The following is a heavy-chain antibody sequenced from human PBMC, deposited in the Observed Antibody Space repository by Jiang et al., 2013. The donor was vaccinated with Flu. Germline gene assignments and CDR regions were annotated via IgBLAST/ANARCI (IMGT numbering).Heavy chain of an antibody. D-gene: IGHD5-12*01. CDR2: IYYSGST. J-gene: IGHJ4*02. V-gene: IGHV4-31*03. CDR3: ARGNSDYTIYGY. Sequence: SGPGLVKPSQTLSLTCTVSGGSISSGGYYWSWIRQHPGKGLEWIGYIYYSGSTYYNPSLKSRVTISVDTSKNQFSLKLSSVTAADTAVYYCARGNSDYTIYGYWGQGTLVTVSS. CDR1: GGSISSGGYY.